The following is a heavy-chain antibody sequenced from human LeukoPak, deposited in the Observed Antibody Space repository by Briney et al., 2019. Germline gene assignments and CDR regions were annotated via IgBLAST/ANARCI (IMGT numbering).Heavy chain of an antibody. J-gene: IGHJ5*02. CDR3: ARVVRGVISPFDP. Sequence: SETLSLTCTVSGGSISSYYWSWIRQPPGKGLEWIGYIYYSGSTNYNPSLKSRVTISVDTSKNQFSLKLSSVTAADTAVYYCARVVRGVISPFDPWGQGTLVTVSS. CDR1: GGSISSYY. V-gene: IGHV4-59*12. D-gene: IGHD3-10*01. CDR2: IYYSGST.